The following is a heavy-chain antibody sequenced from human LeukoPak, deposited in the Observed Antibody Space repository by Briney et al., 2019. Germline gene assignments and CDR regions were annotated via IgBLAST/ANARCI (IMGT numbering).Heavy chain of an antibody. V-gene: IGHV3-49*03. Sequence: GGSLRLSCTASGFTLDDYAMSWFRQAPGKGLEWVGFIRSKAYSGTTEYAASVKGRFTISRDDSKSIAYLQMNSLKTEDTAVYYCTRAQYYDFWSGYYMDVWGKGTTVTVSS. CDR1: GFTLDDYA. CDR3: TRAQYYDFWSGYYMDV. CDR2: IRSKAYSGTT. J-gene: IGHJ6*03. D-gene: IGHD3-3*01.